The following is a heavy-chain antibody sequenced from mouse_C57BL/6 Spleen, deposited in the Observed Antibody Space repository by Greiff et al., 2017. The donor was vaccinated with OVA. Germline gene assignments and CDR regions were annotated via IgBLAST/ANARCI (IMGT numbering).Heavy chain of an antibody. Sequence: EVQRVESVAELVRPGASVKLSCTASGFTITNYYMDWVQQRPEQGLEWIGRIDPADGNTKEAPKCQGKATITADTSSNTADLQLSSLTSEDTAIDYCAFADAEAMDYWGQGTSVTVSS. D-gene: IGHD2-3*01. CDR2: IDPADGNT. V-gene: IGHV14-3*01. CDR3: AFADAEAMDY. J-gene: IGHJ4*01. CDR1: GFTITNYY.